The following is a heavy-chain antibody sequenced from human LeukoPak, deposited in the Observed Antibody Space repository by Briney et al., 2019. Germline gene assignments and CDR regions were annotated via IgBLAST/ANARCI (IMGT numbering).Heavy chain of an antibody. D-gene: IGHD3-22*01. J-gene: IGHJ2*01. CDR3: ARVLNYYDSSGYYFSY. Sequence: GRSLRLSCAASGFTFSYYTMHWVRQAPGKGLEWVAVISYDGSNKYYADSVKGRFTISRDNSKNTLYLQMNSLRAEDTAVYYCARVLNYYDSSGYYFSYWGRGTLVTVSS. CDR1: GFTFSYYT. CDR2: ISYDGSNK. V-gene: IGHV3-30-3*01.